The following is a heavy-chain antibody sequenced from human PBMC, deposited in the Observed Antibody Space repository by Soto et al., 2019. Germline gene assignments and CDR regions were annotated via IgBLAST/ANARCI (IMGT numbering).Heavy chain of an antibody. D-gene: IGHD3-16*01. J-gene: IGHJ6*02. CDR2: ISYDGSNK. V-gene: IGHV3-30-3*01. CDR1: GFAFSSYA. CDR3: ARVGWGSSAYYYGMDV. Sequence: SLRLSCAASGFAFSSYAMHWVRQAPGKGLEWVAVISYDGSNKYYADSVKGRFTISRDNSKNTLYLQMNSLRAEDTAVYYCARVGWGSSAYYYGMDVWGQGTTVTVSS.